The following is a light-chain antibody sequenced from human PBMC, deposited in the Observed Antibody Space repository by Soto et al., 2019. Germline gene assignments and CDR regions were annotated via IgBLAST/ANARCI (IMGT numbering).Light chain of an antibody. J-gene: IGKJ4*01. Sequence: IVMTQSPATLSVSPGETATLSCRASQAVSNKLAWYQQNPGQAPRLLIFGASTRATGIPARFSGSGSGTDFTLTIRRLQPEDFATYYCQQYSAWPPITFGGGTRVEIK. CDR1: QAVSNK. CDR3: QQYSAWPPIT. CDR2: GAS. V-gene: IGKV3D-15*01.